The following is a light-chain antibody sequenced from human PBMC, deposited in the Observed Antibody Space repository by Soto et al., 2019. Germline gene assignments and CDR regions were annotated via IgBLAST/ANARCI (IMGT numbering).Light chain of an antibody. CDR3: SSYTSSSTLV. CDR1: SSDVGGYNY. Sequence: QSVLTQPASVSGSPGQSITISCTGTSSDVGGYNYFSWYQQHPGKAPKLMIYEVSNRPSGVSNRFSGSKSGNTASLTISGLQAEDEAAYYCSSYTSSSTLVFGTGTKVTVL. CDR2: EVS. J-gene: IGLJ1*01. V-gene: IGLV2-14*01.